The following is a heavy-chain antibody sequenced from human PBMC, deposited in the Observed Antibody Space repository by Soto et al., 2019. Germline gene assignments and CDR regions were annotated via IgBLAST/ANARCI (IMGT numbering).Heavy chain of an antibody. Sequence: PGGCERHSCAAAEFVFSGDGMNWVRQAPGKGLEWVAVIWYDGSNKYYADSVKGRFTISRDNSKNTLYLQMNSLRAEDTAVYYCARGTPPSTDSNWGQGTMV. CDR1: EFVFSGDG. V-gene: IGHV3-33*01. CDR3: ARGTPPSTDSN. CDR2: IWYDGSNK. J-gene: IGHJ3*01. D-gene: IGHD3-22*01.